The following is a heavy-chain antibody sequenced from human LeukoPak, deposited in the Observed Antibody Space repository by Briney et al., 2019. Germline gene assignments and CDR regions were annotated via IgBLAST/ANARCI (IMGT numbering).Heavy chain of an antibody. V-gene: IGHV4-59*01. Sequence: SETLSLTCSVSGGSISNNYWSWIRQPPGKGLEWIGYIYYSGSTNHNPSLKSRVTISVDTSKNQFSLKLTSVTAADTAVYYCARALVVGDATRKYYYYMDVWGKGTTVTVSS. CDR3: ARALVVGDATRKYYYYMDV. D-gene: IGHD2-2*01. J-gene: IGHJ6*03. CDR1: GGSISNNY. CDR2: IYYSGST.